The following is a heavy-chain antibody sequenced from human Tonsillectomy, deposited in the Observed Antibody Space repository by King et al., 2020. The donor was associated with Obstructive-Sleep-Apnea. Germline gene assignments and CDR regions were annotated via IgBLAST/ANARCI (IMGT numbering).Heavy chain of an antibody. CDR3: VTDSSGYPDPSDY. CDR1: GFSFSDNY. J-gene: IGHJ4*02. Sequence: VQLVESGGGLVKPGGSLRLSCVASGFSFSDNYMSWIRQAPGKGLEWVSYISSGSSYTNYADSVKRRFTISRDNAQKLLYLQMNSLRAEDTAVYYCVTDSSGYPDPSDYWGQGTLVTVSS. D-gene: IGHD3-22*01. CDR2: ISSGSSYT. V-gene: IGHV3-11*06.